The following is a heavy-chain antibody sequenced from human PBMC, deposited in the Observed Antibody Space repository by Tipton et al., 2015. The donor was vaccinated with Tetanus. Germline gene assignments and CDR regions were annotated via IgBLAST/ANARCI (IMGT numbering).Heavy chain of an antibody. CDR2: ISHSGTT. CDR1: GGSISSDAHY. Sequence: LRLSCTVSGGSISSDAHYWSWIRQAPGKGLEWLGYISHSGTTNYNPSLKGRVAMSVDTSKNQFSLNLSSVTAADTAVYYCARDQGGGRVVRLNWFDPWGQGTLVTVSS. V-gene: IGHV4-31*02. J-gene: IGHJ5*02. CDR3: ARDQGGGRVVRLNWFDP. D-gene: IGHD6-6*01.